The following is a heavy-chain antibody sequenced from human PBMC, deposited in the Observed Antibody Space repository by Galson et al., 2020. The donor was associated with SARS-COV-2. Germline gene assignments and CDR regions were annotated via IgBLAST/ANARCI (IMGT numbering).Heavy chain of an antibody. J-gene: IGHJ4*02. CDR3: ATWRRQEILY. CDR1: GFTFSSNA. Sequence: GGSLRLSCAASGFTFSSNAMSWVRQAPGKRLEWVSTISGSGGTTYYAGSVKGRFTISRDNSKNSLYLQMNSLSAEDTAVYYCATWRRQEILYWGQGTLVTVSS. V-gene: IGHV3-23*01. CDR2: ISGSGGTT.